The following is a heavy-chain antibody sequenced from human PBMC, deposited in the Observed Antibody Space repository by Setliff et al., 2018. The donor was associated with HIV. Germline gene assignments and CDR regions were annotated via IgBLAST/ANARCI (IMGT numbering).Heavy chain of an antibody. V-gene: IGHV4-34*01. J-gene: IGHJ1*01. CDR1: GESFSGNQ. Sequence: SETLSLTCAVYGESFSGNQWIWFRQPPGMGLDWIGEISHAGSTDYNPSLKGRVTISVDASKNQFSLKLNSVAAADTAVYFCARDSEEWELLVYFQHWGQGTLVTVSS. CDR3: ARDSEEWELLVYFQH. D-gene: IGHD1-26*01. CDR2: ISHAGST.